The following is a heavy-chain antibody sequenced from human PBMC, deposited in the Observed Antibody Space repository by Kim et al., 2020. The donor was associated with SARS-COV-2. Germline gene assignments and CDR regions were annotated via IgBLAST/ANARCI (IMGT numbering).Heavy chain of an antibody. J-gene: IGHJ6*02. CDR3: ARLRNSSSYGMDV. CDR2: INHSGST. Sequence: SETLSLTCAVYGGSFSGYYWSWIRQPPGKGLEWIGEINHSGSTNYNPSLKSRVTISVDTSKNQFSLKLSSVTAADTAVYYCARLRNSSSYGMDVWGQGTTVTLSS. V-gene: IGHV4-34*01. CDR1: GGSFSGYY. D-gene: IGHD6-6*01.